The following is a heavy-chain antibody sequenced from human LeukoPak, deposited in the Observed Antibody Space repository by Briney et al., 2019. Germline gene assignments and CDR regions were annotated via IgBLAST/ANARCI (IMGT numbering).Heavy chain of an antibody. CDR1: GGSISSSNYY. CDR2: IYYSGST. CDR3: ARDRDGDFWSGYYTPQRFDP. J-gene: IGHJ5*02. Sequence: SETLSLTCTVSGGSISSSNYYWDWIRQPPGKGLEWIGNIYYSGSTYYNPSLKSRVTISVDTSKNQFSLKLSSVTAADTAVYYCARDRDGDFWSGYYTPQRFDPWGQGTLVTVSS. D-gene: IGHD3-3*01. V-gene: IGHV4-39*07.